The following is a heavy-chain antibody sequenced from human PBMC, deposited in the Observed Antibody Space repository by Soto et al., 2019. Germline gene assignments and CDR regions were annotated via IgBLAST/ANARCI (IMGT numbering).Heavy chain of an antibody. Sequence: KTSETLSLTCTVSGGSISSGGYYWSWIRQHPGKGLEWIGYIYYSGSTYYNPSLKSRVTISVDTSKNQFSLKLSSVTAADTAVYYCARFPTYYDSSGYYPYYYYGMDVWGQGTTVTVSS. V-gene: IGHV4-31*03. CDR2: IYYSGST. D-gene: IGHD3-22*01. J-gene: IGHJ6*02. CDR3: ARFPTYYDSSGYYPYYYYGMDV. CDR1: GGSISSGGYY.